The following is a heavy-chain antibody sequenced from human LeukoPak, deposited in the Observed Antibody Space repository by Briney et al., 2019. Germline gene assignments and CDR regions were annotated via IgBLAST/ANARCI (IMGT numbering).Heavy chain of an antibody. J-gene: IGHJ4*02. CDR3: ARDASLSAAAGTLDD. D-gene: IGHD6-13*01. CDR1: GFTFSSYS. Sequence: GGSLRLSCAASGFTFSSYSMNWVRQAPGKGLEWVSSISSSSSYIYYADSVKGRFTISRDNAKNSLYLQMNSLRAEDTAVYYCARDASLSAAAGTLDDWGQGTLVTVSS. CDR2: ISSSSSYI. V-gene: IGHV3-21*01.